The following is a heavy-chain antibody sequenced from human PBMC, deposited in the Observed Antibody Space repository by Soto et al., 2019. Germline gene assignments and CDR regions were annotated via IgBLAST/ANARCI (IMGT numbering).Heavy chain of an antibody. V-gene: IGHV1-69*01. D-gene: IGHD1-26*01. J-gene: IGHJ5*02. CDR1: GGTSKMYS. CDR2: IIPIYGLT. CDR3: SFGSDFANSWSWFDP. Sequence: QVQLVQSGAEVKRPGSSVKVSCKASGGTSKMYSISWVRQAPGPGLEWVGGIIPIYGLTNYAQKFQGRVTIPADASERTVSMELISLSSEDTAVYSCSFGSDFANSWSWFDPWGQGTLVTVSS.